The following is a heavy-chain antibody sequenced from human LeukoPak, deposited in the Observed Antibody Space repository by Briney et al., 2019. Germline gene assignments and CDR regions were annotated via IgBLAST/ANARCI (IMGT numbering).Heavy chain of an antibody. CDR1: GYTFTGYY. V-gene: IGHV1-2*02. J-gene: IGHJ4*02. Sequence: GASVKVSCKTSGYTFTGYYMHWGRQAPGQGLEWMGWINPNSGGTNYAQKFQGRVTMTRDTSISTAYMELSRLRSDDTAVYYCARVSYYGSGSYLYWGQGTLVTVSS. CDR3: ARVSYYGSGSYLY. D-gene: IGHD3-10*01. CDR2: INPNSGGT.